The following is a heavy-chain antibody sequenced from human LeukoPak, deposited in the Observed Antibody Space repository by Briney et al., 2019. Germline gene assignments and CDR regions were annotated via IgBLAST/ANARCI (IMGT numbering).Heavy chain of an antibody. CDR3: ARGTWTWYEVTTEEPNFDY. D-gene: IGHD4-17*01. V-gene: IGHV1-18*01. CDR1: GYTFTGYG. CDR2: ISAYNGNT. J-gene: IGHJ4*02. Sequence: ASVKVSCKASGYTFTGYGISWVRQAPGQGLEWMGWISAYNGNTNYAQKLQGRVTMTTDTSTSTAYMELRSLRSDDTAVYYCARGTWTWYEVTTEEPNFDYWGQGTLVTVSS.